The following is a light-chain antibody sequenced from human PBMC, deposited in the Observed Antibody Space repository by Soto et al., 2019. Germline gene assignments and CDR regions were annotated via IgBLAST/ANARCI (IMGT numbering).Light chain of an antibody. CDR3: QQYGSSPWT. CDR1: QSVSSSF. J-gene: IGKJ1*01. CDR2: GAS. Sequence: EIVLTQSPGTLSLSPGERATLSCRASQSVSSSFLAWYQQKPGQAPRLLIYGASSRATGIPDRFSGSGSGTDFTLTISRLEPEDCAVYYCQQYGSSPWTFGQGTTVEIK. V-gene: IGKV3-20*01.